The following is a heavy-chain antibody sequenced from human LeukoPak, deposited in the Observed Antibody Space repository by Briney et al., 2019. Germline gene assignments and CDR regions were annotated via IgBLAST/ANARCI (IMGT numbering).Heavy chain of an antibody. J-gene: IGHJ4*02. CDR3: VREYPDCGGDCLAY. Sequence: PGGSLRLSCAASGFIFSHYYMHWVRQAPGKGLVWVSRIRSDGGNIGYADSVKGRFTISRDNAKNTLYLQMNSLRGEDTAMYYCVREYPDCGGDCLAYWGQGTLVTVSS. D-gene: IGHD2-21*02. V-gene: IGHV3-74*01. CDR1: GFIFSHYY. CDR2: IRSDGGNI.